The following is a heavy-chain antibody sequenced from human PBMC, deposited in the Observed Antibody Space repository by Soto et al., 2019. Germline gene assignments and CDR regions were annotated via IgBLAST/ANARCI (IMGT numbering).Heavy chain of an antibody. CDR3: ARLPYGSGVNWFDT. Sequence: SETLSLTCAVSGYSISSGYYWGWIRQPPGKGLEWIGSIYHSGSTYYNPSLKSRVTLSVDTSKNQFSLKLSSVTAADTAVYYCARLPYGSGVNWFDTWGQGTLVTVSS. D-gene: IGHD3-10*01. CDR2: IYHSGST. J-gene: IGHJ5*02. V-gene: IGHV4-38-2*01. CDR1: GYSISSGYY.